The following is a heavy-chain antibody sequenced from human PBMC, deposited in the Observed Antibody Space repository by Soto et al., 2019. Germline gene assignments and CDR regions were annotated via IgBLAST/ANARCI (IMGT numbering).Heavy chain of an antibody. D-gene: IGHD1-20*01. J-gene: IGHJ4*02. Sequence: GGSLRLSCAASGFTFSSYAMHWVRQAPGKGLEWVAVISYDGSNKYYADSVKGRFTISRDNSKNTLYLQMNSLRAEDTAVYYCAREVYNWNPGYFDYWGQGTLVTVSS. CDR2: ISYDGSNK. V-gene: IGHV3-30-3*01. CDR1: GFTFSSYA. CDR3: AREVYNWNPGYFDY.